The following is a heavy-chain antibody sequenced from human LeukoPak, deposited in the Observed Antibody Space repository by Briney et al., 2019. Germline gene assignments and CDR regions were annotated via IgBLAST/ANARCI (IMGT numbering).Heavy chain of an antibody. CDR3: ARGRKYSYGYRVNELGSGYFDN. V-gene: IGHV4-38-2*02. J-gene: IGHJ4*02. CDR2: LYHSGST. CDR1: GYSISSGYY. D-gene: IGHD5-18*01. Sequence: PSETLSLTCTVSGYSISSGYYWGWIRQPPGKGLEWIGSLYHSGSTYYNPSLKSPVTISVDTSKNQFSLKLSSVTAADTAVYYCARGRKYSYGYRVNELGSGYFDNWGQGTLVTVSS.